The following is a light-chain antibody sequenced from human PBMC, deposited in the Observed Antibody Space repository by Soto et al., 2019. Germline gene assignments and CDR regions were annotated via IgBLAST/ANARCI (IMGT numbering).Light chain of an antibody. CDR1: QSVSSY. CDR2: DAS. Sequence: EIVLTQSPATLSLSPGERATLSCRASQSVSSYLAWYQQKPGQAPRLLIYDASNRATGIPARFSGSGSGTDFTLTISILEPADFAVYYCQQRSNSYTFGQGTKLEIK. V-gene: IGKV3-11*01. J-gene: IGKJ2*01. CDR3: QQRSNSYT.